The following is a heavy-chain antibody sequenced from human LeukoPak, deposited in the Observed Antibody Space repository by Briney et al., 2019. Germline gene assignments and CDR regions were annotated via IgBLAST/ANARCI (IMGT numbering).Heavy chain of an antibody. D-gene: IGHD4-23*01. CDR1: GFHFPYAW. Sequence: PGGSLRLSCAASGFHFPYAWMSWVRQAPGKGLEWVGRTTRKSDGATIDYAAPVKGRFAISRDDSRSTLYLQMNSLKTEDTAVYYCSTLRLDYGGDSDYYYGMDVWGQGTTVTVSS. J-gene: IGHJ6*02. CDR3: STLRLDYGGDSDYYYGMDV. CDR2: TTRKSDGATI. V-gene: IGHV3-15*01.